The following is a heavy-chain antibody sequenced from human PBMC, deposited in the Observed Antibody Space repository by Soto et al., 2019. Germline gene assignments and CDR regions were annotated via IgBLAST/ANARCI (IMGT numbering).Heavy chain of an antibody. D-gene: IGHD6-13*01. V-gene: IGHV4-59*01. CDR2: MYYSGSA. CDR3: ARVSIGGITAAGMDF. Sequence: PSYPLSLTFTVSVVAISSYYWTWFRQPPGKGLEWIGYMYYSGSAKYNPSLESRVTITLDTSKNQFSLELSSVTAADTATYYCARVSIGGITAAGMDFWGQGTLVTVSS. J-gene: IGHJ4*02. CDR1: VVAISSYY.